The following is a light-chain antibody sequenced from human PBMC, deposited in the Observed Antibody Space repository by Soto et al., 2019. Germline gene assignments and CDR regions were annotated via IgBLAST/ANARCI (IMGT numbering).Light chain of an antibody. CDR2: GAS. CDR3: QHYGNSPT. CDR1: QSVSSGY. J-gene: IGKJ1*01. Sequence: DIVMTQSPDTLSVSPGETVTLSCRASQSVSSGYLAWYQQKPGQAPRLLIYGASRRATGIPDRFSGSGSGTDFTLSISRLEPEDFAVYWCQHYGNSPTFGQGTKVDIK. V-gene: IGKV3-20*01.